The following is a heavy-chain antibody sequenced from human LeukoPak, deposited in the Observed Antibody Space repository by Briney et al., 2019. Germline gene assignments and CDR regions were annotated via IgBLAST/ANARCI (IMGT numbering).Heavy chain of an antibody. CDR2: IKPNSGDT. V-gene: IGHV1-2*02. Sequence: ASVKVSCKASGYTFTGHYIYWVRQAPGQGLEWMGWIKPNSGDTNYVQKFQGRVTMTRDTSIRTAYMELNRLRSDDTAVYYCARSLYYYDSSGWAAFDHWGQGTQVTVSS. CDR1: GYTFTGHY. D-gene: IGHD3-22*01. CDR3: ARSLYYYDSSGWAAFDH. J-gene: IGHJ4*02.